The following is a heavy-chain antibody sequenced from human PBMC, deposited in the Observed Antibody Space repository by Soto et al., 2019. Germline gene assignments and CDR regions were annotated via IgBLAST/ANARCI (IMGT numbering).Heavy chain of an antibody. J-gene: IGHJ4*02. CDR1: GYTFTSYA. CDR2: INAGNGNT. V-gene: IGHV1-3*01. CDR3: ASCPQNCITSSPCCLFFDY. D-gene: IGHD3-10*01. Sequence: GASAKVSCKASGYTFTSYAMHWVRQAPGQRLEWMGWINAGNGNTKYSQKFQGRVTLTRDTSASTAYMELSSLRSEDTAVYYCASCPQNCITSSPCCLFFDYWGQGTLVTVSS.